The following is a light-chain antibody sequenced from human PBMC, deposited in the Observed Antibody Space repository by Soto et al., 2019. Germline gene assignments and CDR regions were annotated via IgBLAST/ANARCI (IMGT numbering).Light chain of an antibody. CDR3: QQYNNWPRAT. CDR1: QDISSN. CDR2: RAS. V-gene: IGKV3-15*01. Sequence: EIVMTQSPATLSVSPGERATLSCRASQDISSNLAWYQQKLDQAPRLFXCRASSRATGIPARFSGGGSGAEFNMTISSLQSEDFAVYYCQQYNNWPRATFGGGTKVDIK. J-gene: IGKJ4*01.